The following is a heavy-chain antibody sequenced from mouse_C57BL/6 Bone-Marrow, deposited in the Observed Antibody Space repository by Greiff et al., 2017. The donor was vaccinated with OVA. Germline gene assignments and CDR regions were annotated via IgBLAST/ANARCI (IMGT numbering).Heavy chain of an antibody. D-gene: IGHD1-1*01. CDR2: ISYDGSN. J-gene: IGHJ2*01. Sequence: EVKLMESGPGLVKPSQSLSLTCSVTGYSITSGYYWNWIRQFPGNKLEWMGYISYDGSNNYNPSLKNRISITRDTSKNQFFLKLNSVTTEDTATYYCARIITTTFDYWGQGTTLTVSS. CDR1: GYSITSGYY. V-gene: IGHV3-6*01. CDR3: ARIITTTFDY.